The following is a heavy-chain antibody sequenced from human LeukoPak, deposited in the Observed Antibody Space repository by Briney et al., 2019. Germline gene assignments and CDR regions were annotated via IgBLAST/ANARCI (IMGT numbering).Heavy chain of an antibody. CDR1: GYTFTGYY. CDR3: ARAFTVAGNSDAFDI. J-gene: IGHJ3*02. Sequence: ASVKVSCKASGYTFTGYYMHWVRQAPGQGLEWMGIINPSGGSTSYAQKFQGRVTMTRDTSTSTVYMELSSLRSEDTAVYYCARAFTVAGNSDAFDIWGQGTMVTVSS. CDR2: INPSGGST. D-gene: IGHD6-19*01. V-gene: IGHV1-46*01.